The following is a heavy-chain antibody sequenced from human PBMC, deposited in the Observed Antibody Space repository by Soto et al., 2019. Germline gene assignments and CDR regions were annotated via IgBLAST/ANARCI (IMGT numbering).Heavy chain of an antibody. CDR2: IIPIFGTA. CDR3: ERGWRSGAPVGPFDY. J-gene: IGHJ4*02. V-gene: IGHV1-69*13. CDR1: GGTLSSYA. Sequence: GASVKVSCKASGGTLSSYAISWVRQAPGQGLEWMGGIIPIFGTANYAQKFQGRVTITADESTSTAYMELSSLRSEATAVYYCERGWRSGAPVGPFDYWGQGTLVTVSS. D-gene: IGHD5-12*01.